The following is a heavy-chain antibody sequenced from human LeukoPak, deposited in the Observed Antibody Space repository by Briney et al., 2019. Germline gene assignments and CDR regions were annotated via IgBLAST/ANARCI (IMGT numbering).Heavy chain of an antibody. D-gene: IGHD2-2*01. CDR1: GGSVSSGSYY. V-gene: IGHV4-61*01. CDR2: IYYSGST. J-gene: IGHJ6*02. CDR3: ARSRYCSSTSCYHGMDV. Sequence: SSETLSLTCTVSGGSVSSGSYYWSWLRQPPGKGLEWIGYIYYSGSTNYNPSLKSRVTISVDTSKNQFSLKLSSVTAADTAVYYCARSRYCSSTSCYHGMDVWGQGTTVTVSS.